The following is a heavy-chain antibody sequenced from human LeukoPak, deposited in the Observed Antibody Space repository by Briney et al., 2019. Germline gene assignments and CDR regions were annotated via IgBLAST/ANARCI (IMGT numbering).Heavy chain of an antibody. J-gene: IGHJ4*02. CDR2: IRYDGSNK. Sequence: GGSLRLSCAASGFTFSSYGMHWVRQAPGKGLEWVAFIRYDGSNKYYADSVKGRFTISRDNSKNTLYLQMNSLRAEDTAVYYCAKDGGSHYYFDHWGQETLVTVSS. D-gene: IGHD3-16*01. CDR3: AKDGGSHYYFDH. CDR1: GFTFSSYG. V-gene: IGHV3-30*02.